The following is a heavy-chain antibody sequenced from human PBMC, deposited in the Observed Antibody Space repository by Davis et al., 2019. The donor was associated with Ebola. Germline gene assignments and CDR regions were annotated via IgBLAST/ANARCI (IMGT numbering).Heavy chain of an antibody. J-gene: IGHJ4*02. CDR2: ISGSGGST. CDR1: GFTFSDYA. V-gene: IGHV3-23*01. D-gene: IGHD6-19*01. Sequence: PGGSLRLSCAASGFTFSDYAMRWVRQAPGKGLEWVSAISGSGGSTYYADSVKGRFTISRDNSKNTLYLQMNSLRAEDTAVYYCAKDIQTVWGWYYFDYWGQGTLVTVSS. CDR3: AKDIQTVWGWYYFDY.